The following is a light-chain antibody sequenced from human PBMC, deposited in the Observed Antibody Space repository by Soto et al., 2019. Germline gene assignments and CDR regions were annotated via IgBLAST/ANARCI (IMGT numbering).Light chain of an antibody. CDR3: CSYAGSSTFEVIV. V-gene: IGLV2-23*02. Sequence: QSVLTQPASVSGSPGQSITISCTGTSSDVGSYNLVSWYQQHPGKAPKLMIYEVSKRPSGVSNRFSGSKTGNTASLTIFGLQAEDEADYYCCSYAGSSTFEVIVFGTGTKVTVL. J-gene: IGLJ1*01. CDR2: EVS. CDR1: SSDVGSYNL.